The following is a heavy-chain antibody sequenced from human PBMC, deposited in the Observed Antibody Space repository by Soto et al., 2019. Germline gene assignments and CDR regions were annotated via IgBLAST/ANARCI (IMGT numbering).Heavy chain of an antibody. CDR1: GFTFSSYA. CDR3: AKGSFVLLWFGESHFDY. Sequence: GGSLRLSCAASGFTFSSYAMSWVRQAPGKGLEWVSAISGSGGSTYYADSVKGRFTISRDNSKNTLYLQMNSLRAEDAAVYYCAKGSFVLLWFGESHFDYWGQGTLVTVSS. J-gene: IGHJ4*02. CDR2: ISGSGGST. V-gene: IGHV3-23*01. D-gene: IGHD3-10*01.